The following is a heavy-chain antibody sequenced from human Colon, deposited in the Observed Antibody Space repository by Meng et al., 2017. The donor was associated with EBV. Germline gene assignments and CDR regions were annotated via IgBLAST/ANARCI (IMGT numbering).Heavy chain of an antibody. J-gene: IGHJ4*02. CDR3: ARVQGHYRDY. D-gene: IGHD3-22*01. V-gene: IGHV3-23*01. CDR1: GFTFSSYA. CDR2: VSGSGGDT. Sequence: EVQVLDSGGGLVQTGGSWRLSCAASGFTFSSYAMSWVRQAPGKGLVWGSSVSGSGGDTYYADSVKGRFTISRDNSKNTVSLQMKSLRVEDTAVYYCARVQGHYRDYWGQGTLVTVSS.